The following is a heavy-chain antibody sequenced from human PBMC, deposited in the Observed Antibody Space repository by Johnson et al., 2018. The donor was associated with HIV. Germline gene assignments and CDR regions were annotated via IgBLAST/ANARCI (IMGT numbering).Heavy chain of an antibody. Sequence: VQLVESGGGLVQPGGSLRLSCAASGFAFRTYWMVWVRQVPGKRPVWVARIYNDGSSGSTIYYADSVKGRFTIPRDHSNNTLYMQMNSLRAEDTAVYYCAKDHDSVLGYYYDSSGDSERDAFDIWGQGTMVTVSS. CDR3: AKDHDSVLGYYYDSSGDSERDAFDI. V-gene: IGHV3-74*01. CDR1: GFAFRTYW. D-gene: IGHD3-22*01. CDR2: IYNDGSSGSTI. J-gene: IGHJ3*02.